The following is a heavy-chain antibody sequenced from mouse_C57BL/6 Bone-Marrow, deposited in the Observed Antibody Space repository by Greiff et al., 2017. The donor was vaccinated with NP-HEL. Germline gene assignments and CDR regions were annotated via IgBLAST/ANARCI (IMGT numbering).Heavy chain of an antibody. CDR3: VRGGLRRMDY. CDR2: IRSKSNNYAT. D-gene: IGHD2-4*01. J-gene: IGHJ4*01. CDR1: GFSFNTYA. Sequence: VQLKESGGGLVQPKGSLKLSCAASGFSFNTYAMNWVRQAPGKGLEWVARIRSKSNNYATYYADSVKDRFTISRDDSESMLYLQMNNLKTEDTAMYYCVRGGLRRMDYWGQGTSVTVSS. V-gene: IGHV10-1*01.